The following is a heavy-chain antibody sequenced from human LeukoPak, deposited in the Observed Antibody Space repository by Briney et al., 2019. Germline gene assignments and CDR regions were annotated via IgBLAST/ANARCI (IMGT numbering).Heavy chain of an antibody. CDR1: GFTFSSYW. CDR2: ISSSSSYI. Sequence: GGSLRLSCAASGFTFSSYWMHWVRQAPGKGLEWVSSISSSSSYIYYADSVKGRFTISRDNAKNSLYLQMNSLRAEDTAVYYCASHEGPGYPPDYWGQGTLVTVSS. D-gene: IGHD2-15*01. CDR3: ASHEGPGYPPDY. V-gene: IGHV3-21*01. J-gene: IGHJ4*02.